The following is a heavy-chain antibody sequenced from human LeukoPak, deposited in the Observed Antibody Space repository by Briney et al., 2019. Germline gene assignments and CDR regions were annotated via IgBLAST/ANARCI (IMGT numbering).Heavy chain of an antibody. J-gene: IGHJ6*02. CDR1: GFTFSSYW. CDR2: IKQDGSEK. CDR3: ARDEGPYHYGMDV. V-gene: IGHV3-7*01. Sequence: GGSLRLSCAASGFTFSSYWMSWVRQAPGKGLEWVANIKQDGSEKYYVDSVKGRFTISRDNAKNSLYLQMNSLRAEDTAVYYCARDEGPYHYGMDVWGQGTTVTVSS.